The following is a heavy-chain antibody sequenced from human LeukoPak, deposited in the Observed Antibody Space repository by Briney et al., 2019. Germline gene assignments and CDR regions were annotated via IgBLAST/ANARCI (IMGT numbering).Heavy chain of an antibody. CDR1: GFTFSSYW. D-gene: IGHD3-10*01. Sequence: PGGSLRLSCAASGFTFSSYWMHWVRQAPGKGLVWVSCINNDGSSTSYADSVKGRFTISRDNAKNSLYLQMNSLRAEDTAVYYCASSYGSGKGPWGQGTLVTVSS. J-gene: IGHJ5*02. CDR3: ASSYGSGKGP. V-gene: IGHV3-74*01. CDR2: INNDGSST.